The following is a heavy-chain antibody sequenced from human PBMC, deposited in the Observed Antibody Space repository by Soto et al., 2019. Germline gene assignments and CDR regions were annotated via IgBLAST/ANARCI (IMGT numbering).Heavy chain of an antibody. V-gene: IGHV4-34*01. CDR3: ARRIKESGYSDYNWFDP. Sequence: ASETLSLTCAVYGWSFRGSYWSWVPQPPRQGVEWIGENNHSGSTNYNPSLKSRVTISVDTSKNQFALKLSSVTAADTAVYYCARRIKESGYSDYNWFDPWGQGTLVTVSS. D-gene: IGHD3-3*01. CDR2: NNHSGST. CDR1: GWSFRGSY. J-gene: IGHJ5*02.